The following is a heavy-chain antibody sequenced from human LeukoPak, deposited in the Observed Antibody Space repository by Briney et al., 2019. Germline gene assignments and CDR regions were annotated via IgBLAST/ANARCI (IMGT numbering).Heavy chain of an antibody. J-gene: IGHJ3*02. V-gene: IGHV4-59*01. CDR1: GGSISSYY. D-gene: IGHD6-13*01. CDR2: IYYSGST. Sequence: SETLSLTCTVSGGSISSYYWSWIRQPPGKGLEWIGYIYYSGSTNYNPSLKSRVTISVDTSKNQFSLKLSSVTAADTAVYYCARLAAAGFDAFDIWGQGTTVTVSS. CDR3: ARLAAAGFDAFDI.